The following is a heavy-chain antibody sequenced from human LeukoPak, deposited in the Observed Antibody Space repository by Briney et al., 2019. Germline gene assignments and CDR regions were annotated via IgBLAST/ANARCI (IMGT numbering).Heavy chain of an antibody. Sequence: PGGSLRLSCAASGVTFSSSWMSRVRQAPGKVPEWVANIRQDGSQKYDVDSVKGRFTISRDNAKNSMYLQMNSLRAEDTAVYYCAREARISIFGVVFDPWGQGTLVTVSS. D-gene: IGHD3-3*01. V-gene: IGHV3-7*01. CDR1: GVTFSSSW. J-gene: IGHJ5*02. CDR3: AREARISIFGVVFDP. CDR2: IRQDGSQK.